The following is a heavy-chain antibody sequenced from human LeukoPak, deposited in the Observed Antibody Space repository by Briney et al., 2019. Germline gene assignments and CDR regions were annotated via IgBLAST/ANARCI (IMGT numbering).Heavy chain of an antibody. V-gene: IGHV1-18*01. CDR3: ARGLQETLAWLKALSAFDI. CDR1: GYTFTSYG. D-gene: IGHD5-24*01. J-gene: IGHJ3*02. CDR2: ISAYNGNT. Sequence: ASEKVSCKASGYTFTSYGISWVRQAPGQGLEWMGWISAYNGNTNYAQKLQGRVTMSTDTSTSTGYMELRSLRSDDTAVYYCARGLQETLAWLKALSAFDIWGQGTMVTVSS.